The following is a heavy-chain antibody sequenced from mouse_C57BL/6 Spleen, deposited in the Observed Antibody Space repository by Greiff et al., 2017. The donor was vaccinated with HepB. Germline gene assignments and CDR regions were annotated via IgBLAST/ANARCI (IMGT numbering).Heavy chain of an antibody. J-gene: IGHJ2*01. CDR1: GYSITSGYG. CDR2: ISYSGST. D-gene: IGHD1-2*01. V-gene: IGHV3-2*02. CDR3: ARAARIKY. Sequence: EVQLQESGPGLVKPSQSLSLTCTVTGYSITSGYGWNWIRQVPGNKLEWMGYISYSGSTNYNPSLKSRISITRDTSKNQFCLQLNSVTTEDTATYYCARAARIKYWGQGTTLTVSS.